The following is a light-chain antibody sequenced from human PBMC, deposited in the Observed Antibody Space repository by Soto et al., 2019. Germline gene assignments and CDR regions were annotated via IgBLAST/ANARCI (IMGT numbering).Light chain of an antibody. V-gene: IGKV3-11*01. Sequence: EIVLTQSPATLSLSPGERATLSCRASQSVSSYLAWYQQKPGQAPRLHIYVASNRATGLPARFSGSVSGTDFTLTLSSPAPEDFAVSHCQQRSHLPRTFGPGTNLQIK. J-gene: IGKJ2*01. CDR2: VAS. CDR3: QQRSHLPRT. CDR1: QSVSSY.